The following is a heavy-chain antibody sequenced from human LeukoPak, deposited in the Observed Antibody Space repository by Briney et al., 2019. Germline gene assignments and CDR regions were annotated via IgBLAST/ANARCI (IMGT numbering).Heavy chain of an antibody. Sequence: PGGSLRLSCAASGFASSTYWLTWVRQAPGKGLEWVANIKRDGSEKYYVDSVKGRFTISRDNAKNSLYLQMNSLRAEDTAVYYCAKDRYYYDSSGYYYFDYWGQGTLVTVSS. V-gene: IGHV3-7*01. CDR1: GFASSTYW. D-gene: IGHD3-22*01. CDR2: IKRDGSEK. CDR3: AKDRYYYDSSGYYYFDY. J-gene: IGHJ4*02.